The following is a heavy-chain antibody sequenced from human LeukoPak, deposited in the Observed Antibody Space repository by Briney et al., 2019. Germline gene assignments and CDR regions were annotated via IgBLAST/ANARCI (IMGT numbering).Heavy chain of an antibody. CDR3: ARGLPGYGGNSEGGPGY. Sequence: ASVKVSCKASGYTFTSYDINWVQQATGQGLEWMGWMNPNSGNTGYAQKFQGRVTMTRNTSISTAYMELSSLRSEDTAVYYCARGLPGYGGNSEGGPGYWGQGTLVTVSS. V-gene: IGHV1-8*01. CDR1: GYTFTSYD. J-gene: IGHJ4*02. D-gene: IGHD4-23*01. CDR2: MNPNSGNT.